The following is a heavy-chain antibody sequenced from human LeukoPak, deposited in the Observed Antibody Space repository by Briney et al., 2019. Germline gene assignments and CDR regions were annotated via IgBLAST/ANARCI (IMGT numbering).Heavy chain of an antibody. V-gene: IGHV3-53*01. CDR1: GFTFSSYN. CDR2: IYSGTI. D-gene: IGHD4/OR15-4a*01. CDR3: ARRAGAYSHPYDY. Sequence: GGSLRLSCAASGFTFSSYNMNWVRQAPGKGLEWVSFIYSGTIHYSDSVKGRFTISRDNSKNTLYLQMNSLRAEDTAVYYCARRAGAYSHPYDYWGQGTLVTVSS. J-gene: IGHJ4*02.